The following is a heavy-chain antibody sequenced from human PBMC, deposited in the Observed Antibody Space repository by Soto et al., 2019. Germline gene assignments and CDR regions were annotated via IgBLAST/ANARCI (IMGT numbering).Heavy chain of an antibody. Sequence: GGSLRLSCAASGFTFSSYAMSWVRQAPGKGLEWVSAISGSGGSTYYADSVKGRFTISRDNSKNTLYLQMNSLRAEDTAVYYCAKDLDGLWFGELQAFDPWGQGTLVTVSS. CDR1: GFTFSSYA. V-gene: IGHV3-23*01. CDR2: ISGSGGST. CDR3: AKDLDGLWFGELQAFDP. J-gene: IGHJ5*02. D-gene: IGHD3-10*01.